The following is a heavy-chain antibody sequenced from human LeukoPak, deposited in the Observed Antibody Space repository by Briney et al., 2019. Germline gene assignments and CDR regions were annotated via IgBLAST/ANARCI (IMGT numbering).Heavy chain of an antibody. J-gene: IGHJ4*02. CDR2: ISASGGST. CDR3: AKDSLIAVAATGFDY. Sequence: GGSLRLSCAASGFPFSSYAMSWVRQAPGKGLEGVSAISASGGSTYYSDSVKGRFPTSRDNSQNTLSLLMNSLRAEDTAVSYCAKDSLIAVAATGFDYWGQGTLVTVSS. CDR1: GFPFSSYA. V-gene: IGHV3-23*01. D-gene: IGHD6-19*01.